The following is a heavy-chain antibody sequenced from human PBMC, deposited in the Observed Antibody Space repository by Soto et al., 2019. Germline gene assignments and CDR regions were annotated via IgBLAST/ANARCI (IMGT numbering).Heavy chain of an antibody. V-gene: IGHV1-69*13. J-gene: IGHJ6*01. Sequence: SVKVSCKASGGTFRSYAISWVRQAPGQGLEWMGGIIPIFGTANYAQKFQGRVTITADESTSTAYMELSSLRSEDTAVYYCARTPPLPNYYGSGTSRSYLFYGKDVWRQRTTLTASS. D-gene: IGHD3-10*01. CDR1: GGTFRSYA. CDR3: ARTPPLPNYYGSGTSRSYLFYGKDV. CDR2: IIPIFGTA.